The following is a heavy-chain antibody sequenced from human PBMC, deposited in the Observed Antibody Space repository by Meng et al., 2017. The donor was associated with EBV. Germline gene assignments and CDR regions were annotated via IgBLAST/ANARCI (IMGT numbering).Heavy chain of an antibody. V-gene: IGHV1-2*06. D-gene: IGHD6-19*01. CDR3: ARVGIAVAGTGDY. CDR1: GYTFTGYY. J-gene: IGHJ4*02. CDR2: INPNSGGT. Sequence: VQLVQSGAGVKKPGASVKASCKASGYTFTGYYRHWVRQAPGQGLEWMGRINPNSGGTNYAQKFQGRVTMTRDTSISTAYMELSRLRSDDTAVYYCARVGIAVAGTGDYWGQGTLVTVSS.